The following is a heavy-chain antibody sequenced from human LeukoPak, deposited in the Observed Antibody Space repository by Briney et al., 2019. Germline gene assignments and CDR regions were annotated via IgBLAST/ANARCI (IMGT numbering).Heavy chain of an antibody. CDR1: GFTFSSYW. V-gene: IGHV3-7*01. CDR2: IKQDGSEK. CDR3: ARDFGRYFFDY. Sequence: GGSLRLSCAASGFTFSSYWMSWVRQAPGKGLEWVANIKQDGSEKYYVDSVKGRFTISRANAKNSLYLQMNSLRAEDTAVYYCARDFGRYFFDYWGQGTLVTVSS. D-gene: IGHD3-10*01. J-gene: IGHJ4*02.